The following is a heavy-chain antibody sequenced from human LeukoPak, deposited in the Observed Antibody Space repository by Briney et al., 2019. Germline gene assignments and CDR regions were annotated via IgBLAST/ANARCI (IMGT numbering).Heavy chain of an antibody. Sequence: SETLSLTCTVSGGSISSYYWSWIRQPPGKGLEWIGYIYYSGSTNYNPSLKSRVTISVDTSKNQFSLKLSSVTAADTAVYYCARDLGFGELLPNYWGLGTLVTVSS. V-gene: IGHV4-59*01. D-gene: IGHD3-10*01. CDR1: GGSISSYY. J-gene: IGHJ4*02. CDR3: ARDLGFGELLPNY. CDR2: IYYSGST.